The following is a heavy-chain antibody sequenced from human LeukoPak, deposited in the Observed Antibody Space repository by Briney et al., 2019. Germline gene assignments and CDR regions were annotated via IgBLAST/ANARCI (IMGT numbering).Heavy chain of an antibody. D-gene: IGHD6-19*01. Sequence: GGSLRLSCAASGFTFSSYAMSWVRQAPGKGLEWVSAISGSGGSTYYADSVKGRFTISRDNAKNSLYLQMNSLRAEDTAVYFCAKGSKAVLFTRDHYMDVWGKGTTVTISS. CDR2: ISGSGGST. CDR1: GFTFSSYA. J-gene: IGHJ6*03. V-gene: IGHV3-23*01. CDR3: AKGSKAVLFTRDHYMDV.